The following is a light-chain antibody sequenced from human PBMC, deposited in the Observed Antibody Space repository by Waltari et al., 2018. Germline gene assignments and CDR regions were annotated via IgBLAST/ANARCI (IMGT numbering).Light chain of an antibody. CDR1: PGPVPINSY. J-gene: IGLJ2*01. CDR3: MLYVGSGIWV. CDR2: TTD. V-gene: IGLV8-61*01. Sequence: QTVVTQEPSFSVSPGGPVPLPCGLSPGPVPINSYASWYQQTPGQAPRTLIYTTDTRSSGVPDRFSGSILGNKAALTITGAQADDECDYYCMLYVGSGIWVFGGGTKLTVL.